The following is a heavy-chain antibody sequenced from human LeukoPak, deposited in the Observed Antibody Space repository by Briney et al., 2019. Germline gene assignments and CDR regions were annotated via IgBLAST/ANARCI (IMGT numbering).Heavy chain of an antibody. CDR3: AKAVAGTVMSGRYNWFDP. V-gene: IGHV3-9*01. J-gene: IGHJ5*02. CDR2: ISWNSGSI. CDR1: GFTFNYFW. Sequence: GGSLRLSCAASGFTFNYFWMHWVRQAPGKGLEWVSGISWNSGSIGYADSVKGRFTISRDNAKNSLYLQMNSLRAEDTALYYCAKAVAGTVMSGRYNWFDPWGQGTLVTVSS. D-gene: IGHD6-19*01.